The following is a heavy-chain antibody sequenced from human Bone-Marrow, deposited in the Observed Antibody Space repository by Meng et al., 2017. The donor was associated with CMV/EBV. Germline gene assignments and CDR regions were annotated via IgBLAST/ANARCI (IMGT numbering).Heavy chain of an antibody. CDR1: GGTFSSYA. J-gene: IGHJ3*02. CDR3: ARSDRAYCGGDCYSAFDI. V-gene: IGHV1-69*05. CDR2: IIPIFGTA. D-gene: IGHD2-21*01. Sequence: SVKVSCKASGGTFSSYAISWVRQAPGQGLEWMGGIIPIFGTANYAQKFQGRVTITTDESTSTAYMELSSLRSEDTAVYYCARSDRAYCGGDCYSAFDIWGQGTMATVPS.